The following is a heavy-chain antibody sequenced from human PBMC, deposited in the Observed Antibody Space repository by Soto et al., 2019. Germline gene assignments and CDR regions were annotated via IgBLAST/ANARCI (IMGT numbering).Heavy chain of an antibody. J-gene: IGHJ6*02. CDR2: IYYSGST. V-gene: IGHV4-31*03. Sequence: PSETLSLTCSVSGGSISSGYYYWSWIRQHPGKGLEWIGYIYYSGSTYYNPSLKSRVTISVDTSKNQFSLKLSSVTAADTAVYYCARVLNYCSGGSCYPYYYGMDVWGQGTTVTVSS. CDR3: ARVLNYCSGGSCYPYYYGMDV. D-gene: IGHD2-15*01. CDR1: GGSISSGYYY.